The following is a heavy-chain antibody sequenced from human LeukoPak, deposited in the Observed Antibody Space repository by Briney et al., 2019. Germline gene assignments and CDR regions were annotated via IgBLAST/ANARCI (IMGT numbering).Heavy chain of an antibody. V-gene: IGHV3-23*01. CDR3: AKNPQWLVPNYFDY. J-gene: IGHJ4*02. CDR1: GGTFSSYA. Sequence: SCKASGGTFSSYAMSWVRQAPGKGLEWVSAISGSGGSTYYADSVKGRFTISRDNSKNTLYLQMNSLRAEDTAVYYCAKNPQWLVPNYFDYWGQGTLVTVSS. CDR2: ISGSGGST. D-gene: IGHD6-19*01.